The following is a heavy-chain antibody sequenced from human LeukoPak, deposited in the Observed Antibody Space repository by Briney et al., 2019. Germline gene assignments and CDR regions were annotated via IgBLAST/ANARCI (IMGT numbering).Heavy chain of an antibody. J-gene: IGHJ4*02. Sequence: GGSLRLSCAASGFTISSYSMNWVRQPPGKGLEWVSSISSSSSYIYYADSVKGRFTISRDNAKNSLYLQMTSLRAEDTAVYHCAREGVAVAAEDFDYWGQGTLVTVSS. D-gene: IGHD6-19*01. CDR3: AREGVAVAAEDFDY. V-gene: IGHV3-21*01. CDR2: ISSSSSYI. CDR1: GFTISSYS.